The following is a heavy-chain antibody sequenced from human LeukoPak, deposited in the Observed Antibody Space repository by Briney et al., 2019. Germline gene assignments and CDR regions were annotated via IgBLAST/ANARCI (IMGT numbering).Heavy chain of an antibody. CDR2: INHRGST. D-gene: IGHD2-15*01. Sequence: SETLSLTCAVYGGSFSGYYWSWIRQPPGKGLEWIGEINHRGSTNYNPSLKSRVTISVDTSKNQFSLKLSSVTAADTAVYYCASGGDPNCSGGSCYYLDYWGQGTLVTVSS. J-gene: IGHJ4*02. CDR1: GGSFSGYY. CDR3: ASGGDPNCSGGSCYYLDY. V-gene: IGHV4-34*01.